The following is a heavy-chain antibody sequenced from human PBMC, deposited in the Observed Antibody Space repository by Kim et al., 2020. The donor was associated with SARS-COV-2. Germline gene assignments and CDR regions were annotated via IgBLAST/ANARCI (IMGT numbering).Heavy chain of an antibody. CDR3: ARAVAHYDFWNPSAAYYYYGMDV. Sequence: GGSLRLSCAASGFTFSSYSMNWVRQAPGKGLEWVSYISSSSSTIYYADSVKVRFTISRDNAKNSLYLQMNSLRDEETAVYYCARAVAHYDFWNPSAAYYYYGMDVWGQGNTVTVSS. V-gene: IGHV3-48*02. CDR1: GFTFSSYS. J-gene: IGHJ6*02. D-gene: IGHD3-3*01. CDR2: ISSSSSTI.